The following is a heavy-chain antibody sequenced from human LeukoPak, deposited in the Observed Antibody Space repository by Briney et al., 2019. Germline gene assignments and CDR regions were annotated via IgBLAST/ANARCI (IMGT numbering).Heavy chain of an antibody. J-gene: IGHJ4*02. D-gene: IGHD3-10*01. CDR3: VREWLGNS. CDR1: GLAFSSYW. Sequence: GGSLRLSCAASGLAFSSYWMGWVREAPGKGLEWVANIKQDGSVKNYVDSVKGRFTISRDNAKSSLYLQMNSLRADDTAVYYCVREWLGNSWGQGTLVTVSS. CDR2: IKQDGSVK. V-gene: IGHV3-7*01.